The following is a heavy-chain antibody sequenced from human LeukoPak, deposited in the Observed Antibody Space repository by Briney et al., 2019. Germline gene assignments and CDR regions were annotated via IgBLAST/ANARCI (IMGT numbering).Heavy chain of an antibody. CDR1: GGSISSYY. J-gene: IGHJ3*02. CDR2: ICASGST. D-gene: IGHD2-15*01. V-gene: IGHV4-59*08. CDR3: ARHFRTGGRSTDAFDI. Sequence: SDTLSLTCTVSGGSISSYYWSWIRQPPANGLESIGYICASGSTKYNHSLSGRVAILVDTSKNHFSLRLSSVTAPDTAVYYCARHFRTGGRSTDAFDIWGQGTMVTVSS.